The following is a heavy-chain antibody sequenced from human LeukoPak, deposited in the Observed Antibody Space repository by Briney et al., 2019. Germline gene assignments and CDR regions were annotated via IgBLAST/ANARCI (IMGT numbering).Heavy chain of an antibody. Sequence: SQTLSLTCTVSGGSFSGYYWSWIRQPPGKGLEWIGEINHSGSTNYNPSLKSRVTISVDTSKNQFSLKLSSVTAADTAVYYCAKEYYYDSSGYYTWGQGTLVTVSS. V-gene: IGHV4-34*01. CDR2: INHSGST. CDR1: GGSFSGYY. J-gene: IGHJ4*02. CDR3: AKEYYYDSSGYYT. D-gene: IGHD3-22*01.